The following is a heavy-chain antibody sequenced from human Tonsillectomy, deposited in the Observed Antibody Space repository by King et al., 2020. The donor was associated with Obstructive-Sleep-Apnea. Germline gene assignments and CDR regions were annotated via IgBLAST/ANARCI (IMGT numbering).Heavy chain of an antibody. CDR2: IRGSGDST. V-gene: IGHV3-23*04. D-gene: IGHD6-13*01. CDR1: GFTFSSYA. Sequence: VQLVESGGGLVQPGGSLRLSCAASGFTFSSYAMSWVRQAPGKGLEWVSAIRGSGDSTYYADSVKGRFTISRDNSKNTLFLQMNSLRAEDTALYYCAKGGYGQQLAPLYFDYWGQGTLVTVSS. CDR3: AKGGYGQQLAPLYFDY. J-gene: IGHJ4*02.